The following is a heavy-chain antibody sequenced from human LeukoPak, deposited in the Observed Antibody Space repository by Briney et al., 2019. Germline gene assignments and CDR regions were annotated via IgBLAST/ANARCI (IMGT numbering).Heavy chain of an antibody. V-gene: IGHV3-30*18. CDR2: ISYDGSNK. CDR3: AKGLRGGDVLWGEYFQH. J-gene: IGHJ1*01. CDR1: GFTFSSYG. Sequence: GRSLRLSCAASGFTFSSYGMHWVRQAPGKGLEWVAVISYDGSNKYYADSVKGRFTISRDNSKNTLYLQMNSLRAEDTAVYYCAKGLRGGDVLWGEYFQHWGQGTLVTVSS. D-gene: IGHD2-21*02.